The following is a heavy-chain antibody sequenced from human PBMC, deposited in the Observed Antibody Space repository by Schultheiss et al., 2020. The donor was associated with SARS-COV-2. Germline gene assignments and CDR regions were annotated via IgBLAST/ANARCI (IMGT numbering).Heavy chain of an antibody. CDR1: GGSISSYY. D-gene: IGHD2-21*01. J-gene: IGHJ3*02. Sequence: SETLSLTCAVSGGSISSYYWSWIRQPPGKGLEWIGRIYTSGSTNYNPSLKSRVTISVDTSKNQFSLKLSSVTAADTAVYYCARGPSPPIVVVIAYDAFDIWGQGTMVTVSS. V-gene: IGHV4-4*07. CDR2: IYTSGST. CDR3: ARGPSPPIVVVIAYDAFDI.